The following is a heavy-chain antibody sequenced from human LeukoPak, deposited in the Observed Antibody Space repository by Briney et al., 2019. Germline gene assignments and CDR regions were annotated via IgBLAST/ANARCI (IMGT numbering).Heavy chain of an antibody. CDR1: GIIVSSNY. V-gene: IGHV3-33*08. D-gene: IGHD1-26*01. CDR3: ARVSSGSHSIDY. CDR2: IWFDGSKK. Sequence: GGSLRLSCAASGIIVSSNYMSWVRQTPGKGLEWVAVIWFDGSKKYYADSVKGRFTISRDNSKDTLYLQMNSLRAEDTAVYYCARVSSGSHSIDYWGQGTLVTVSS. J-gene: IGHJ4*02.